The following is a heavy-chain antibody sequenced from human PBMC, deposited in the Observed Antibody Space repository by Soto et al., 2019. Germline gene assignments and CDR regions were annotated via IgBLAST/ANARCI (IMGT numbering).Heavy chain of an antibody. Sequence: QVQLVESGGGVVQPGRSLRLSCAASGFTFSTYGIHWVRQAPGKGLEWVALISSDGRSKFYTDSVKDRFTISRDNSKNTLYLQMNILRAADTALYYCAKVGYCSSGNCYSDNAFDIWGQGTMVTVSS. CDR2: ISSDGRSK. CDR1: GFTFSTYG. V-gene: IGHV3-30*18. J-gene: IGHJ3*02. D-gene: IGHD2-15*01. CDR3: AKVGYCSSGNCYSDNAFDI.